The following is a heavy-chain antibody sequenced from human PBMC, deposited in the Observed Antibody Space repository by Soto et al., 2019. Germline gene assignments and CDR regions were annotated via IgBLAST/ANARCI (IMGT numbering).Heavy chain of an antibody. CDR2: IYWNDDK. J-gene: IGHJ5*02. Sequence: SGPTLVNPTQTLTLTCTFSGFSLSTSGVGVGWIRQPPGKALEWLALIYWNDDKRYSPSLKSRLTITKDTSKNQVVLTMTNMDPVDTATYYCAHSRCEYSSSSCWFDPWGQGTLVTSPQ. CDR3: AHSRCEYSSSSCWFDP. V-gene: IGHV2-5*01. CDR1: GFSLSTSGVG. D-gene: IGHD6-6*01.